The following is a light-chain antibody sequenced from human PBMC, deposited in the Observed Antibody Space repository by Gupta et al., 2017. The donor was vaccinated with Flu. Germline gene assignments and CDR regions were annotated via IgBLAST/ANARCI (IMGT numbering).Light chain of an antibody. CDR2: TNG. J-gene: IGLJ3*02. V-gene: IGLV1-40*01. CDR1: SSNIGAGYN. Sequence: SVLPHPPSVSGAPAQRVTISGTGSSSNIGAGYNVDWYHHLPAAVPKLLIFTNGNRPSGVAAGFSASKSGTSATLAITGVQDEDEADYYCQSYDSSLSASVFGGGTKLTVL. CDR3: QSYDSSLSASV.